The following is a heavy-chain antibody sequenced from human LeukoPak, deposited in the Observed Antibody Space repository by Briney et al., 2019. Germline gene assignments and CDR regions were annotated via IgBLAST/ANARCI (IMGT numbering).Heavy chain of an antibody. V-gene: IGHV1-69*02. CDR2: IIPVLGIA. CDR1: GGTFSSYT. J-gene: IGHJ5*02. Sequence: SSVKVSCKASGGTFSSYTISWVRQAPGQGLEWMGRIIPVLGIANYAQKFQGRVTITADKSTSTAYMELSSLRSEDTAVYYCARRDYDFWSGSEGNWFDPWGQGTLVTVSS. CDR3: ARRDYDFWSGSEGNWFDP. D-gene: IGHD3-3*01.